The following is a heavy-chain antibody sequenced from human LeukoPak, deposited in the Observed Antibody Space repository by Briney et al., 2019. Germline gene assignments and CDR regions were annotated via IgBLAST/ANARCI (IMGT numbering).Heavy chain of an antibody. Sequence: GSLRLSCVDSGFTFSSHWMSWVRQAPGKGLEWVANIKQDGNEKYYADSVKGRFTISRDNAKNSVYLQMNSLRAEDTALYYCATIEAVRFHYWGQGTLVTVSS. CDR2: IKQDGNEK. CDR3: ATIEAVRFHY. CDR1: GFTFSSHW. D-gene: IGHD2/OR15-2a*01. V-gene: IGHV3-7*01. J-gene: IGHJ4*02.